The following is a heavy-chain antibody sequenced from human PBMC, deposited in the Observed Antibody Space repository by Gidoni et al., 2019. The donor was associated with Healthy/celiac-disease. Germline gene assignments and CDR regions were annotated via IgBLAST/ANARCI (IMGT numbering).Heavy chain of an antibody. CDR2: ISYDGSNK. Sequence: QVPLVESGGGVVQPGRSLRLSCAASGFTFSSYAMHWVRQAPGKGLEWVAVISYDGSNKYYADSVKGRFTISRDNSKNTLYLQMNSLRAEDTAVYYCAREMWDDYGDYVGGGFDYWGQGTLVTVSS. D-gene: IGHD4-17*01. CDR1: GFTFSSYA. CDR3: AREMWDDYGDYVGGGFDY. V-gene: IGHV3-30-3*01. J-gene: IGHJ4*02.